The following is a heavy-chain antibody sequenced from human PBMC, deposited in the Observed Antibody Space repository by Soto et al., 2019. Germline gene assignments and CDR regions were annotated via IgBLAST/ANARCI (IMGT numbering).Heavy chain of an antibody. Sequence: EVQLVESGGGLIQPGGSLRLSCAVSGFTVSNNYMSWVRQAPGKGLEGVSVIYSGGYTAYGDSVKGRFTISRDNSKNTLFLQMKSRGPAAPAVFSGARHPGGGGYWGQGTLVTVSS. CDR1: GFTVSNNY. D-gene: IGHD3-10*01. J-gene: IGHJ4*02. CDR3: ARHPGGGGY. CDR2: IYSGGYT. V-gene: IGHV3-53*01.